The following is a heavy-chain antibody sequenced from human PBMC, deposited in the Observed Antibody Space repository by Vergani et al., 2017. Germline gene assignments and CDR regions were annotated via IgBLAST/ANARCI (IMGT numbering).Heavy chain of an antibody. V-gene: IGHV1-69*04. CDR3: ARXRGGPASIAAAGTGWFDP. D-gene: IGHD6-13*01. J-gene: IGHJ5*02. CDR2: IIPILGIA. Sequence: QVQLVQSGAEVKKPGSSVKVSCKASGGTFSSYAISWVRQAPGQGLEWMGRIIPILGIANYAQKFQGRVTITADKSTSTAYMELSSLRSEDTAVYYCARXRGGPASIAAAGTGWFDPWGQGTLVTVS. CDR1: GGTFSSYA.